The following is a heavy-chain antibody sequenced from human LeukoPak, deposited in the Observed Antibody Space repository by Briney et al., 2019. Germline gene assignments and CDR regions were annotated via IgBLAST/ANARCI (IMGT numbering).Heavy chain of an antibody. V-gene: IGHV4-4*02. CDR1: GGSISSNNW. J-gene: IGHJ3*02. CDR3: ARKTYSSGHFDI. Sequence: SGTLSLTCAVSGGSISSNNWWSWVRQPPGKGLEWIGEIYHSGSTNYNPSLKSRVTISVDKSKNQFPLKLSSVTAADTAVYYRARKTYSSGHFDIWGQGTMVTVSS. CDR2: IYHSGST. D-gene: IGHD3-22*01.